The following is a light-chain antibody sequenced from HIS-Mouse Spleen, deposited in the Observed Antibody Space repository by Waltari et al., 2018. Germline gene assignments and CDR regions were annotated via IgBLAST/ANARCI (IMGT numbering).Light chain of an antibody. J-gene: IGLJ3*02. CDR1: SLRSYY. CDR2: GKN. CDR3: NSRDSSGNHWV. Sequence: SSELTQDPAVSVALGQTVRITCQGDSLRSYYASWYQQKPGQAPVLVIYGKNNRPSGIPYRVYGSSSGNTASLTITGAQAEDEADYYCNSRDSSGNHWVFGGGTKLTVL. V-gene: IGLV3-19*01.